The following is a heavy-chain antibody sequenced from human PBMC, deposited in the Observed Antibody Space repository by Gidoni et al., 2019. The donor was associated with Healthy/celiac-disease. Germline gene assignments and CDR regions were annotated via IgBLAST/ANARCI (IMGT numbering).Heavy chain of an antibody. CDR1: GGSLSRGGYY. CDR3: ARSGYSYGYVPRAFDI. Sequence: QVQLQESGPGLVKPSQTLSLTCTVSGGSLSRGGYYWSWIRQHPGKGLEWIGYIYYRGSTYYNPSLKSRVTISVDTSKNQFSLKLSSVTAADTAVYYCARSGYSYGYVPRAFDIWGQGTMVTVSS. CDR2: IYYRGST. D-gene: IGHD5-18*01. J-gene: IGHJ3*02. V-gene: IGHV4-31*03.